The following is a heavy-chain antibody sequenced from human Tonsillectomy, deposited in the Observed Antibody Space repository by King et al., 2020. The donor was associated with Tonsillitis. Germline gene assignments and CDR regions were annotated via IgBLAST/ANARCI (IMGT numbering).Heavy chain of an antibody. CDR2: IRYDGSNK. D-gene: IGHD3-3*01. J-gene: IGHJ1*01. CDR3: AKDVGYDFWSGYYTGSPFQH. CDR1: GFTFSSYG. V-gene: IGHV3-30*02. Sequence: VQLVESGGGVVQPGGPLRLSCAASGFTFSSYGMHWVRQAPGKGLEWVAFIRYDGSNKYYADSVKGRFTISRDNSKNTLYLQMNSLRAEDTAVYYCAKDVGYDFWSGYYTGSPFQHWGQGTLVTVSS.